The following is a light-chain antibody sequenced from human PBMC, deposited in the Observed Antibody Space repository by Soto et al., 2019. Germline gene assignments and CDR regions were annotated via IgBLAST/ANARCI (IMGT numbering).Light chain of an antibody. CDR2: DAS. CDR1: QDISRY. V-gene: IGKV1-33*01. CDR3: QQYDDLPS. J-gene: IGKJ5*01. Sequence: DIQLTQSPPTLSASVGDRFTITFQASQDISRYLNWYQQKPGKAPNLLICDASNLEPGVPSRFSGSGSGTDFTLTISSLQPEDFATYYCQQYDDLPSFGQGTRLEI.